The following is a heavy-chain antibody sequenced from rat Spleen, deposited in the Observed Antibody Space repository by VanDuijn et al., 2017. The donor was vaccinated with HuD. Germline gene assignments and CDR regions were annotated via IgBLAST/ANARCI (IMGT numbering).Heavy chain of an antibody. Sequence: EVQLVETGGGLVQPGRSLKLSCAASGFTFSDYNMAWVRQAPKKGLEWVASITNTGGSTYYPDSVKGRFTISRDNARSTLYLQMNSLRAEDTATYYCVRHPQTTEGIGYWGQGVMVTVSS. D-gene: IGHD1-11*01. CDR1: GFTFSDYN. CDR3: VRHPQTTEGIGY. J-gene: IGHJ2*01. V-gene: IGHV5-22*01. CDR2: ITNTGGST.